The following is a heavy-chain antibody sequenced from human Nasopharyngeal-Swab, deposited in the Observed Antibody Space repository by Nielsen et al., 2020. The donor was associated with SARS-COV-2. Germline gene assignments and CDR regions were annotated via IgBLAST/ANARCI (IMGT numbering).Heavy chain of an antibody. V-gene: IGHV3-23*01. CDR1: GFTFSIYT. Sequence: GGSLRLSCGASGFTFSIYTMRWVRQAQGRVLEWFSAITGSGDATNYADSVRGRFTISRDNSKSTLYLQMNSLRAEDTAEYFCAKDGVRLNGIDVWGQGTTVTGSS. J-gene: IGHJ6*02. CDR2: ITGSGDAT. CDR3: AKDGVRLNGIDV. D-gene: IGHD3-16*01.